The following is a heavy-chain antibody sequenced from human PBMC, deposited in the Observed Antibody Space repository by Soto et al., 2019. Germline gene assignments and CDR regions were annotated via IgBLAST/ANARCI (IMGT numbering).Heavy chain of an antibody. Sequence: SETLSLTCTVSGGSISSCCWNWIRQPPGKGLGRIGYIYYSWSTNYNPSPKSRVTISVDTSTNQFSLSLSSVTAADTDVYYCARVLALFDILTGCYSCPYYGMDVWGQGTTVTVSS. CDR2: IYYSWST. V-gene: IGHV4-59*01. CDR3: ARVLALFDILTGCYSCPYYGMDV. D-gene: IGHD3-9*01. J-gene: IGHJ6*02. CDR1: GGSISSCC.